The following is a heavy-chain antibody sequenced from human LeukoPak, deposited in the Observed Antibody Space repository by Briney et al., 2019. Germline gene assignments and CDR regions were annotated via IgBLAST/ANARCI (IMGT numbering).Heavy chain of an antibody. Sequence: GGSLRLSCAASGFTFNTYTMNWVRQAPGKGLEWVSSITASSTAIYSADSVKGRFTISRDNAKNFLYLQMNSLRAEDTAVYYCAKDLYYYGSGSYPYFDYWGQGTLVTVSS. D-gene: IGHD3-10*01. V-gene: IGHV3-21*04. CDR1: GFTFNTYT. J-gene: IGHJ4*02. CDR2: ITASSTAI. CDR3: AKDLYYYGSGSYPYFDY.